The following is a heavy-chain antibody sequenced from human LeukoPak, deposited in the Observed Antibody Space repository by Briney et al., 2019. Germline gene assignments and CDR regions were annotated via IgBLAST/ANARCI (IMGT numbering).Heavy chain of an antibody. J-gene: IGHJ5*02. D-gene: IGHD2-21*01. CDR1: GYTFTDYY. Sequence: ASVKVSRKTSGYTFTDYYLHWVRQAPGQGLEWMGWINPNSGGTSSAQKFQGRVTMTRDTSITTVYMEVSWLTSDDTAIYYCARADRLHGGPYLIGPWGQGTLVTVSS. V-gene: IGHV1-2*02. CDR2: INPNSGGT. CDR3: ARADRLHGGPYLIGP.